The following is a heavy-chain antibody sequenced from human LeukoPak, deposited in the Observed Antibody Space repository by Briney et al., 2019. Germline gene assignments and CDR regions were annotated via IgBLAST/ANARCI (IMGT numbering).Heavy chain of an antibody. J-gene: IGHJ4*02. Sequence: GASVKVSCKASGYTFTGYYMHWVRQAPGQGLEWMGWINPNSGGTNYAQKLQGRVTMTTDTSTSTAYMELRSLRSDDTAVYYCARSLGLYYYDSSGYPTDYWGQGTLVTVSS. CDR2: INPNSGGT. CDR3: ARSLGLYYYDSSGYPTDY. D-gene: IGHD3-22*01. CDR1: GYTFTGYY. V-gene: IGHV1-2*02.